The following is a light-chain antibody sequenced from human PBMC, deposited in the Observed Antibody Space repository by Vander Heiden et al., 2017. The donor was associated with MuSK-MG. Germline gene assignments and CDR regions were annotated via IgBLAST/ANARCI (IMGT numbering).Light chain of an antibody. J-gene: IGLJ3*02. CDR3: ALCLGGDIWV. CDR2: STN. CDR1: SGSVSTNYY. V-gene: IGLV8-61*01. Sequence: QTVVTQESSFSVSPGGTVTLTCGLSSGSVSTNYYPTWYQQTPGQPPRTLIYSTNTRSSGVPDRFSGSILGNKAALTITGAQADEESDYYCALCLGGDIWVFGGGTKLTVL.